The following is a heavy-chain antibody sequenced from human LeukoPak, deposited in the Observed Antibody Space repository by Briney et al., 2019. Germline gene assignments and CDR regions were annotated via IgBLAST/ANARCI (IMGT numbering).Heavy chain of an antibody. J-gene: IGHJ4*02. V-gene: IGHV3-21*01. Sequence: PGGSLRLSCAASGFTFSSYRMNWVRQAPGKGLEWVSSISSSSTYIYYADSVKGRFTISRDNAKNSLYLQMNSLRAADTAVSYCARALDGYNEDYWGQGTLVTVSS. CDR1: GFTFSSYR. CDR2: ISSSSTYI. D-gene: IGHD5-24*01. CDR3: ARALDGYNEDY.